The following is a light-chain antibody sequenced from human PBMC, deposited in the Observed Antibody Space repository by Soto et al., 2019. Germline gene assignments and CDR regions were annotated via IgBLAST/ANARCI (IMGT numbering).Light chain of an antibody. J-gene: IGKJ1*01. CDR1: QSISSY. Sequence: DIQMTQPPSSLSASVGDIVTITCRASQSISSYLNWYQQKPGKAPKPLIYAASSLQSGVPSRFSGSGSGTDLTLTISSLQPEDFATYYCQQSYSNPRTFGQGTKVDI. CDR2: AAS. V-gene: IGKV1-39*01. CDR3: QQSYSNPRT.